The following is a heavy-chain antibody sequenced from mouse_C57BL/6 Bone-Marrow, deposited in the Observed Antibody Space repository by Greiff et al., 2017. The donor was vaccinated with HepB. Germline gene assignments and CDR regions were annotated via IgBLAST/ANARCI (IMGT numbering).Heavy chain of an antibody. CDR1: GYSITSGYY. Sequence: EVQVVESGPGLVKPSQSLSLTCSVTGYSITSGYYWNWIRQFPGNKLEWMGYISYDGSNNYNPSLKNRISITRDTSKNQFFLKLNSVTTEDTATYYCARGIQFITTVPHYAMDYWGQGTSVTVSS. D-gene: IGHD1-1*01. CDR3: ARGIQFITTVPHYAMDY. CDR2: ISYDGSN. V-gene: IGHV3-6*01. J-gene: IGHJ4*01.